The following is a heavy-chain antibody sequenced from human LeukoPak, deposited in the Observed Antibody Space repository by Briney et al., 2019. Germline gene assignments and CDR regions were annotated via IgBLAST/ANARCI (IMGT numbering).Heavy chain of an antibody. Sequence: GGSLRLSCAASGFTFSSYAMHWVRQAPGKGLEWVAVISYDGSNKYYADSVKGRFTISRDNSKNTLYLQMNSLRAEDTAVYYCARDFMDDHGYNYILDYWGQGTLVTVSS. CDR3: ARDFMDDHGYNYILDY. D-gene: IGHD5-24*01. J-gene: IGHJ4*02. CDR1: GFTFSSYA. CDR2: ISYDGSNK. V-gene: IGHV3-30*04.